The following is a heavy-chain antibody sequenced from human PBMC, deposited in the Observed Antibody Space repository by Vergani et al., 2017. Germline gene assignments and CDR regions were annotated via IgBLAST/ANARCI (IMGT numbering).Heavy chain of an antibody. J-gene: IGHJ6*02. CDR3: ARVGSTTTVVTPGGNYYYYGMDV. CDR2: IYTSGAT. CDR1: GGSFSTGGQS. V-gene: IGHV4-61*02. D-gene: IGHD4-23*01. Sequence: QVQLQESGPGLVKPSQTLSLTCTVSGGSFSTGGQSWTWLRQSAGKGLEWIGRIYTSGATNYNPSLRSRAIMSVDASKKQFSLKLTSVTAADTSVYYCARVGSTTTVVTPGGNYYYYGMDVWGQGTTVTVSS.